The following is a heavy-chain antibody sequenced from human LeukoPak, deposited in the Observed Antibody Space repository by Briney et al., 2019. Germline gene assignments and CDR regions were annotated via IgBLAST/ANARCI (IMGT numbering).Heavy chain of an antibody. Sequence: GGSLRLSCAASGFTFTNHAMACVRLAPGKGLEGVSTLSDSGASTYYADSVKGRFTISRDNSRNTMYLQMDSLRDDDTGVYFCARTPSRDGYSHIDFWGQGALVTVSS. CDR2: LSDSGAST. J-gene: IGHJ4*02. D-gene: IGHD5-24*01. V-gene: IGHV3-23*01. CDR3: ARTPSRDGYSHIDF. CDR1: GFTFTNHA.